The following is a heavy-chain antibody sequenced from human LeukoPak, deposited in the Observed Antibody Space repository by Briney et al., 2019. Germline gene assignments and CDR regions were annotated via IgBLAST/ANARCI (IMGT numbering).Heavy chain of an antibody. D-gene: IGHD6-19*01. Sequence: PGGSPRLSCTASGFTFAGYGMHWVRQAPGKGLEWVALIIYDGSNKYHVDSVKGRFTVSRDNSKNTLYLQMNSLRAEDTAVYYCVKVPRSGCCAFDIWGLGTMVTVSS. CDR3: VKVPRSGCCAFDI. J-gene: IGHJ3*02. CDR2: IIYDGSNK. V-gene: IGHV3-30*18. CDR1: GFTFAGYG.